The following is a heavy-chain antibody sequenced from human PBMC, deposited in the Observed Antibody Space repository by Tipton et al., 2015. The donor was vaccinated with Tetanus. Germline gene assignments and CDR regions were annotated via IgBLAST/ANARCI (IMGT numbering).Heavy chain of an antibody. V-gene: IGHV3-53*01. CDR3: ARTTGTNRYYY. J-gene: IGHJ4*02. CDR2: IYHDGNT. CDR1: GFSVSSNY. D-gene: IGHD4-17*01. Sequence: SLRLSCIASGFSVSSNYISWVRQAPGKGLEWVSVIYHDGNTYYGDSMKGRFTTSRDNSKNTVYLQMNSLRAEDTAVYYCARTTGTNRYYYWGQGTLLTVSS.